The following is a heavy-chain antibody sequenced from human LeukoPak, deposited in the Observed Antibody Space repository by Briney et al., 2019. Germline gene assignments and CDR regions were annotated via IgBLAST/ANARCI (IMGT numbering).Heavy chain of an antibody. D-gene: IGHD3-10*01. CDR1: GYSFITYW. Sequence: GEPLKISCEASGYSFITYWIGWVRQMPGKGLEWMGIIYPGDSDTRYSPSFQGQVTISADKSINTAYLQWSSLKASDTAMYYCARQHGSGSYYSRAIDYWGQGTLVTVSS. CDR3: ARQHGSGSYYSRAIDY. V-gene: IGHV5-51*01. J-gene: IGHJ4*02. CDR2: IYPGDSDT.